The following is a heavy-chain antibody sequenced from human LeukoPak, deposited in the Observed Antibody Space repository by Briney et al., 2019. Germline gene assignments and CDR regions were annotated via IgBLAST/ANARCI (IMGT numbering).Heavy chain of an antibody. Sequence: SETLSLTCTVSGGPISSYYWSWIRQPPGKGLVWLGYIFYSGGTNYNPSPKSRVTISVDTSKNQFSLKLSAVTAADTAVDYCARERRIWFDPWGQGTLVTVSS. CDR3: ARERRIWFDP. CDR2: IFYSGGT. V-gene: IGHV4-59*01. CDR1: GGPISSYY. J-gene: IGHJ5*01.